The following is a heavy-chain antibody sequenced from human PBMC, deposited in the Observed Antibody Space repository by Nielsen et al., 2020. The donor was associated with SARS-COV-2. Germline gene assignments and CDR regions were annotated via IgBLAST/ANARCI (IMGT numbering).Heavy chain of an antibody. V-gene: IGHV1-69*13. Sequence: SVKVSCKASGGTFSNYDFSWVRQAPGQGLEWTGGIIPIFATNYAQKFQGRVTISADESTSTVYMELSSLESEDTAVYFCARGKLPSGYALWGQGTLVTVSS. D-gene: IGHD5-18*01. CDR2: IIPIFAT. J-gene: IGHJ4*02. CDR3: ARGKLPSGYAL. CDR1: GGTFSNYD.